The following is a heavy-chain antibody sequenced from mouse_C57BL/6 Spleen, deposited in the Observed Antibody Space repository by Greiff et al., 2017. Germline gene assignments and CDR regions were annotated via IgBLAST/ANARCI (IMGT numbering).Heavy chain of an antibody. D-gene: IGHD1-1*01. CDR2: IDPSDSYT. V-gene: IGHV1-69*01. CDR3: ASPGGVEGAWVAY. CDR1: GYTFTSYW. Sequence: QVQLQQSGAELVMPGASVKLSCKASGYTFTSYWMHWVKRRPGQGLEWIGEIDPSDSYTNYHQKFKGKSTLTVDKSSSTAYMQLSSLTSEDSAVYDCASPGGVEGAWVAYWGQGTLVTVSA. J-gene: IGHJ3*01.